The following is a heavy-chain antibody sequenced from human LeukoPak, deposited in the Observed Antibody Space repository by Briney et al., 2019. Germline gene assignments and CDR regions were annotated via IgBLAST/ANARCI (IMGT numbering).Heavy chain of an antibody. J-gene: IGHJ4*02. CDR3: ARIQYSGASLALDY. CDR1: GGSISSSSYY. CDR2: TYYSGST. V-gene: IGHV4-39*07. D-gene: IGHD1-26*01. Sequence: SETLSLTCTVSGGSISSSSYYWGWIRQPPGKGLEWIGSTYYSGSTYYNPSLKSRVTISVDTSKNQFSLKLSSVTAADTAVYYCARIQYSGASLALDYWGQGTLVTVSS.